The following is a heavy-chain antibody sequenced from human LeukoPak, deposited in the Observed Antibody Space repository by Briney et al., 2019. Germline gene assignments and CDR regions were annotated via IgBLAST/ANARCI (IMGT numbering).Heavy chain of an antibody. CDR1: GYTLAELT. CDR2: FDREDDEI. Sequence: ASVKVSCKVSGYTLAELTMHWVRQAPGEGLEWMGGFDREDDEIIYAAKFQDIVIMTEDTSTDTAYMEISSLRSDDTAVYYCARAPYDSSGYSLLGAFDIWGQGTMVTVSS. J-gene: IGHJ3*02. CDR3: ARAPYDSSGYSLLGAFDI. D-gene: IGHD3-22*01. V-gene: IGHV1-24*01.